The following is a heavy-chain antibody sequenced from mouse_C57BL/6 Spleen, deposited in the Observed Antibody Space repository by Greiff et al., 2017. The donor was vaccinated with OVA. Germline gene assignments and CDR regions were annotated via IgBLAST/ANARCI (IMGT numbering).Heavy chain of an antibody. CDR2: IWRGGST. J-gene: IGHJ1*03. CDR1: GFSLTSYG. V-gene: IGHV2-5*01. CDR3: AKNGDSSYFDV. Sequence: VKLMESGPGLVQPSQSLSITCTVSGFSLTSYGVHWVRQSPGKGLEWLGVIWRGGSTDYNAAFMSRLSITKDNSKSQVFFKMNSLQADDTAIYYCAKNGDSSYFDVWGTGTTVTVSS.